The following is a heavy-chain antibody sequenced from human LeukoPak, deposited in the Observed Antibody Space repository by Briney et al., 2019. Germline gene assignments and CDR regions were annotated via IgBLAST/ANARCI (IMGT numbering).Heavy chain of an antibody. CDR1: RYTFTSYD. CDR2: MNPNTGRT. CDR3: TRLSQTPDYYTLGGYYYLGY. J-gene: IGHJ4*02. Sequence: ASVKVSCKASRYTFTSYDINWVREAAGHGLEWMGWMNPNTGRTGYAQKFQGRITMTRDTSINTAYMELTNLRSEDTAIYYCTRLSQTPDYYTLGGYYYLGYWGQGTPVTVSS. D-gene: IGHD3-10*01. V-gene: IGHV1-8*01.